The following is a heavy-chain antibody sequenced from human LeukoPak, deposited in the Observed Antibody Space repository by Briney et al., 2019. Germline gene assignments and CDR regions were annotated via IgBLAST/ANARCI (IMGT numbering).Heavy chain of an antibody. V-gene: IGHV3-11*01. CDR1: GFTFRDYY. J-gene: IGHJ4*02. CDR3: ARSKPRYSGYDFDFDY. CDR2: ISSSVSTI. D-gene: IGHD5-12*01. Sequence: GGSLRIPCAASGFTFRDYYINWSRQAPGKGLDGVSYISSSVSTIYYAHSVKGRLTISRENAKNSLYLQMNSLRAEDTAVYYCARSKPRYSGYDFDFDYWGQGTLVTVSS.